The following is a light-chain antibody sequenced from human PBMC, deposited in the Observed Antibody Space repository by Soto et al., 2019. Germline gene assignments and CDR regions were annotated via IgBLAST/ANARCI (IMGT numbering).Light chain of an antibody. Sequence: EIVLTQSPAILSVSPGERATLSCRASQSVGNNFAWYQQKPGQAPRLLIFGTSTRATGVPARFSGSGSGTEFTLTISSLQSEDFAVYYCQQYGDWPLTFGGGAKVEIE. V-gene: IGKV3-15*01. CDR3: QQYGDWPLT. J-gene: IGKJ4*01. CDR1: QSVGNN. CDR2: GTS.